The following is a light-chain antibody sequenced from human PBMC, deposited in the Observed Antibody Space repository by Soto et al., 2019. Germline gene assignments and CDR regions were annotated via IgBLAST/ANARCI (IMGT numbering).Light chain of an antibody. CDR3: QQYINWPLT. J-gene: IGKJ4*01. CDR1: QSVSSN. V-gene: IGKV3-15*01. CDR2: GAS. Sequence: ERVMTQSPATLSVSPGERATLSCRASQSVSSNLAWYQQKPGQAPRLLIYGASTRATGIPARFSGSGSGTEFTLTISSLQSEDFAVYYCQQYINWPLTFGGGTKVDIK.